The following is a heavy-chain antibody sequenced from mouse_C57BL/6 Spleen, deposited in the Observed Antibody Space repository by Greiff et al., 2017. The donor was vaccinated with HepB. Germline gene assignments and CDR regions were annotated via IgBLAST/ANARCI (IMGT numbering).Heavy chain of an antibody. V-gene: IGHV1-9*01. CDR2: ILPGSGST. CDR3: ARDWPITTVVEDAMDY. J-gene: IGHJ4*01. CDR1: GYTFTGYW. D-gene: IGHD1-1*01. Sequence: VQLQESGAELMKPGASVKLSCKATGYTFTGYWIEWVKQRPGHGLEWIGEILPGSGSTNYNEKFKGKATFTADTSSNTAYMQLSSLTTEDSAIYYCARDWPITTVVEDAMDYWGQGTSVTVSS.